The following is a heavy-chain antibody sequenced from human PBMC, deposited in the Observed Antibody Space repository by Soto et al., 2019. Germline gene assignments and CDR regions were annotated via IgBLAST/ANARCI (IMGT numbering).Heavy chain of an antibody. Sequence: PSETLSLTCTVSGGSIRSGGYYWTWIRQPPGKGLEWIGYVYYTGSTNYNPSLKSRVTMSVDTSKNQFSLKLSSVTAADTAVYYCVGVDGYSYGYSFDYWGHGTLVTVSS. V-gene: IGHV4-30-4*01. D-gene: IGHD5-18*01. CDR2: VYYTGST. CDR3: VGVDGYSYGYSFDY. J-gene: IGHJ4*01. CDR1: GGSIRSGGYY.